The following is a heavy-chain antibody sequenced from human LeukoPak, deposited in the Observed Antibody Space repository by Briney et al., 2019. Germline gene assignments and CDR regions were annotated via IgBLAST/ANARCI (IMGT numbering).Heavy chain of an antibody. D-gene: IGHD3-16*01. J-gene: IGHJ3*02. CDR2: INPSSTNT. V-gene: IGHV3-11*05. Sequence: GGSLRLSCAASGFTFSDYYMSWIRLTPGKGLEWLSYINPSSTNTNYADSVKGRFTISRDNAKDSLYVQMNCLRAEDTAVYYCAKEDWGAFDIWGQGTMVTVSS. CDR3: AKEDWGAFDI. CDR1: GFTFSDYY.